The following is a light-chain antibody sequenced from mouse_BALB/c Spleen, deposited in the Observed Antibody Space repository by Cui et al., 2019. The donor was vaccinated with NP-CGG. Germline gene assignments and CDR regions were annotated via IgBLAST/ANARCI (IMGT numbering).Light chain of an antibody. Sequence: EVVITQSPVPITSSRGEKVTITCRATATIRYNYLHCYQQKPRSSPKLLIYRTSILASGILDSFSGSGPESSYSLTISCMQDEIAATYYCQQGSSSPSTFGSGTNLEIK. V-gene: IGKV4-92*01. CDR2: RTS. J-gene: IGKJ4*01. CDR3: QQGSSSPST. CDR1: ATIRYNY.